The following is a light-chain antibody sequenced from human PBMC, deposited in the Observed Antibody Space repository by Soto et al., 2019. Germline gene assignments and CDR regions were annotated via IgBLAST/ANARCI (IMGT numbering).Light chain of an antibody. CDR1: QNINNY. V-gene: IGKV1-33*01. Sequence: IQLTHSPSSLSASLGDRVTITCQASQNINNYLNLYQQKPGRAPNLLIYDASNLEAGVPSRFRGSGSGTDFTFTISRLQPEDIATYYCQQYENLPTFGQGTRLEIK. CDR3: QQYENLPT. J-gene: IGKJ5*01. CDR2: DAS.